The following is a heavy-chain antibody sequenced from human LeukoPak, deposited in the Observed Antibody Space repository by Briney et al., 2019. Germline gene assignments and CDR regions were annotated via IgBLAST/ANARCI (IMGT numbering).Heavy chain of an antibody. CDR3: AKDIDSSSSSGFDY. D-gene: IGHD6-6*01. Sequence: GRSLRLSCAASGFTFDDYAMHRVRQAPGKGLEWVSGISWNSGSIGYADSVKGRFTISRDNAKNSLYLQMNSLRAEDTALYYCAKDIDSSSSSGFDYWGQGTLVTVSS. CDR2: ISWNSGSI. CDR1: GFTFDDYA. V-gene: IGHV3-9*01. J-gene: IGHJ4*02.